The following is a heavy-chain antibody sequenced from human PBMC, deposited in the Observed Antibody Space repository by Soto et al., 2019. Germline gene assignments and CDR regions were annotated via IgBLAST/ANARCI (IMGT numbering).Heavy chain of an antibody. CDR2: ISSGSSYI. Sequence: GGSLRLSCAASGFSFSDYGMNWVRQAPGKGLEWVSSISSGSSYIQYADSVKGRFTISRDNAQNSLYLQMDSLRAEDTAVYYSARFDFWSGYYDYMDVWGKGTTVTVSS. V-gene: IGHV3-21*06. D-gene: IGHD3-3*01. CDR3: ARFDFWSGYYDYMDV. J-gene: IGHJ6*03. CDR1: GFSFSDYG.